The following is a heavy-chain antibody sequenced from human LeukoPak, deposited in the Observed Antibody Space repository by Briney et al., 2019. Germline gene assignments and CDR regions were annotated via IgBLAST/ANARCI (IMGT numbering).Heavy chain of an antibody. CDR2: IYYSGST. Sequence: PSETLSLTCTVSGGSICSGSYYWRWIRQHPGKGLEWIGYIYYSGSTYYNPSLKSRVTISVDTSKNQFSLKLSSVTAADTAVYYCARDVTMVRGVMRYFDYWGQGTLVTVSS. D-gene: IGHD3-10*01. CDR1: GGSICSGSYY. V-gene: IGHV4-31*03. CDR3: ARDVTMVRGVMRYFDY. J-gene: IGHJ4*02.